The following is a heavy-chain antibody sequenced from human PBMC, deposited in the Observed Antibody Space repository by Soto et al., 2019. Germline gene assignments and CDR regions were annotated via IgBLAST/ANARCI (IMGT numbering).Heavy chain of an antibody. D-gene: IGHD3-3*01. Sequence: GASVKVSCKAPGYMFSSFGISWVRQAPGQGLEWMGWISVYNGHTKYAKKWQGRVTMTTDTSTSRAYMELRSLRSDDTAVYFCARDVDFGGGYTSYYYGMDVWGQGTTVTVSS. CDR3: ARDVDFGGGYTSYYYGMDV. CDR2: ISVYNGHT. J-gene: IGHJ6*02. CDR1: GYMFSSFG. V-gene: IGHV1-18*01.